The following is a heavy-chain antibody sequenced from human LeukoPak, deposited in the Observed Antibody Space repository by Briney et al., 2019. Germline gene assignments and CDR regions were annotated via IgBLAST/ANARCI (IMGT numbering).Heavy chain of an antibody. D-gene: IGHD3-22*01. CDR1: GFTFSSSA. CDR3: ARDYYYDSSGYFEGY. V-gene: IGHV3-48*03. CDR2: ISSSGSTI. J-gene: IGHJ4*02. Sequence: GGSLRLSCAASGFTFSSSAMHWVRQAPGKGLEWVSYISSSGSTIYYADSVKGRFTISRDNAKNSLYLQMNSLRAEDTAVYYCARDYYYDSSGYFEGYWGQGTLVTVSS.